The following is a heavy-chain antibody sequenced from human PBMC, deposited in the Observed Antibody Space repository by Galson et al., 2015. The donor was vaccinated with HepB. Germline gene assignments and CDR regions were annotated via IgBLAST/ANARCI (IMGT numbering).Heavy chain of an antibody. CDR1: GGTFSSYA. CDR2: IIPIFGIA. D-gene: IGHD4-17*01. CDR3: ARGLVAFGYGDSGDAFDI. V-gene: IGHV1-69*13. J-gene: IGHJ3*02. Sequence: SVKVSCKASGGTFSSYAISWVRQAPGQGLEWMGGIIPIFGIANYAQKFQGRVTITADESTSTAYMELSSLRSEDTAVYYCARGLVAFGYGDSGDAFDIWGQGTMVTVSS.